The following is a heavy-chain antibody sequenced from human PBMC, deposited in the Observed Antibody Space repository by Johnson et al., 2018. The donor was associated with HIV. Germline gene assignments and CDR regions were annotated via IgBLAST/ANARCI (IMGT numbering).Heavy chain of an antibody. J-gene: IGHJ3*02. CDR1: GFTFSNYG. Sequence: QVQLVESGGGVVQPGRSLRLSCAASGFTFSNYGMHWVRQAPGKGLEWVAFIRYDGSNKYYADSVNGRFTISRDFSNNTLHLQMNSLRAGDTAVYYCAKDESDAFEIWGQGTMVTVSS. V-gene: IGHV3-30*02. CDR2: IRYDGSNK. CDR3: AKDESDAFEI.